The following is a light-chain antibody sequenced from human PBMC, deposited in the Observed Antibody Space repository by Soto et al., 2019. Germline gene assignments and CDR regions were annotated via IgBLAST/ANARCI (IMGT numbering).Light chain of an antibody. J-gene: IGLJ2*01. CDR3: SSYTSSTTRRV. V-gene: IGLV2-14*01. CDR1: SSDVGGYNY. Sequence: QSALTQPASVSGSPGQSITISCTGTSSDVGGYNYVSWYRQHPGKAPKLMIYDVSNRPSGVSNRFSGSKSGNTASLTISGLQAEDEADYYCSSYTSSTTRRVFGGGTKLTVL. CDR2: DVS.